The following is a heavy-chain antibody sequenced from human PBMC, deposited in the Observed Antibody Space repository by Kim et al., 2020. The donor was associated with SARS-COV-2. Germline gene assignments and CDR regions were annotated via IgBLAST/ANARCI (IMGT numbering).Heavy chain of an antibody. CDR1: GFTFSDYY. Sequence: GGSLRLSCAASGFTFSDYYMSWIRQAPGKGLEWVSYISSSSSYTNYADSVKGRFTISRDNAKNSLYLQMNSLRAEDTAVYYCARDESVAGVVPAAVNWGQGTLVTVSS. J-gene: IGHJ4*02. CDR3: ARDESVAGVVPAAVN. CDR2: ISSSSSYT. V-gene: IGHV3-11*06. D-gene: IGHD2-2*01.